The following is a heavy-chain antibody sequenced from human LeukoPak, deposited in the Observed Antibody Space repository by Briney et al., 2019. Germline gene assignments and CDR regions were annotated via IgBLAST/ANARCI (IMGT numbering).Heavy chain of an antibody. CDR3: AKDRDYHGSGSYSYYFDY. J-gene: IGHJ4*02. CDR1: GFTFSGYV. D-gene: IGHD3-10*01. V-gene: IGHV3-23*01. CDR2: IGASGGNT. Sequence: PGGSLRLSCAASGFTFSGYVMTWVRQAPGKGLEWVSAIGASGGNTYYADSVKGRFTISRDNSKNTLSLQMNSLRAEDTAVYYCAKDRDYHGSGSYSYYFDYWGQGTLVTVSS.